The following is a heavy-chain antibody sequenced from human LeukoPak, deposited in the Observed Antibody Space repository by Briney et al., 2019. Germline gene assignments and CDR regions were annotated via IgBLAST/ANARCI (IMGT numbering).Heavy chain of an antibody. CDR1: GGSFSGYY. CDR2: INHSGST. V-gene: IGHV4-34*01. D-gene: IGHD2-15*01. CDR3: ASRILSYCSGGSCYSYYFDY. Sequence: SETLSLTCAVYGGSFSGYYWSWIRQPPGKGLEWIGEINHSGSTNYNPSLKSRVTISVDTSKNQFSLKLSSVTAADTAVYYCASRILSYCSGGSCYSYYFDYWGQGTLVTVSS. J-gene: IGHJ4*02.